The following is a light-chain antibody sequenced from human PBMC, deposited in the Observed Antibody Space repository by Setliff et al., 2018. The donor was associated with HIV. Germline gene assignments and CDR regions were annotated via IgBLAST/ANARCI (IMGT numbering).Light chain of an antibody. Sequence: QSALAQPASVSGSPGQSITISCTGTSSDVGGYNYVSWYQHHPGKAPKLMIYDVSKRPSGLSNRFSGSKSGNSASLTISELQAEDEADYYCNSYTSSSTYVFGTGTKVTVL. CDR1: SSDVGGYNY. CDR2: DVS. J-gene: IGLJ1*01. CDR3: NSYTSSSTYV. V-gene: IGLV2-14*03.